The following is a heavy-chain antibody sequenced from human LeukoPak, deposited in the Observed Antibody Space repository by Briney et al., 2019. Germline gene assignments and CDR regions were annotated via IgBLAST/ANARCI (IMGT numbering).Heavy chain of an antibody. J-gene: IGHJ3*01. V-gene: IGHV4-59*11. CDR3: ARDLTTVTKGFDV. CDR2: ISSIGST. CDR1: DDSFSTHY. Sequence: SETLSLTCSVSDDSFSTHYWTWIRHPPGKGLEWIGYISSIGSTNYNPSLKSRVTITVDTSKKQFSLKMTSVTAADTAVYYCARDLTTVTKGFDVWGQGTMVTVSS. D-gene: IGHD4-17*01.